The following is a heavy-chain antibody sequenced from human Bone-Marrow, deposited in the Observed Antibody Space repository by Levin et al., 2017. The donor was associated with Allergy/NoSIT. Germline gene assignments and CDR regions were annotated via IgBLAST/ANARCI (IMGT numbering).Heavy chain of an antibody. CDR3: ARQLVTPPYYYYCMDV. CDR2: INLADSDT. CDR1: GYSFTNDW. J-gene: IGHJ6*02. V-gene: IGHV5-51*01. D-gene: IGHD2-8*02. Sequence: KVSCKGSGYSFTNDWIGWVRQTPGKGLEWMGIINLADSDTRYSPPFEGQVIISADKSTKTAYLQWRSLKASDTAMYYCARQLVTPPYYYYCMDVWGQGTTVTVSS.